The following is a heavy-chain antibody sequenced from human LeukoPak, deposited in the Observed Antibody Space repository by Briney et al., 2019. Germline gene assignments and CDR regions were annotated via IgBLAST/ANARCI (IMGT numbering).Heavy chain of an antibody. D-gene: IGHD1-26*01. CDR1: GFTFSSYG. J-gene: IGHJ4*02. Sequence: PGGSLRLSCAASGFTFSSYGMSWVRQAPGKGLEWVSAISGSGGSTYYADSVKGRFTISRDNAKNSLYLQMNSLRAEDTAVYYCARAGTMWELLLYHPESLDYWGQGTLVTVSS. CDR3: ARAGTMWELLLYHPESLDY. V-gene: IGHV3-23*01. CDR2: ISGSGGST.